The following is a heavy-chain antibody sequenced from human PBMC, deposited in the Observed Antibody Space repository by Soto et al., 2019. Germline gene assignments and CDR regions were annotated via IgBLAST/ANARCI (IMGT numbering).Heavy chain of an antibody. CDR3: ARQNRYCSSTSCYRDYYYYGMDV. Sequence: GESLKISCKGSGYSFTSYWIDWVRQMPGKGLEWMGIIYPGDSDTRYSPSFQGQVTISADKSISTAYLQWSSLKASDTAMYYCARQNRYCSSTSCYRDYYYYGMDVWGQGTTVTVSS. CDR1: GYSFTSYW. CDR2: IYPGDSDT. J-gene: IGHJ6*02. D-gene: IGHD2-2*01. V-gene: IGHV5-51*01.